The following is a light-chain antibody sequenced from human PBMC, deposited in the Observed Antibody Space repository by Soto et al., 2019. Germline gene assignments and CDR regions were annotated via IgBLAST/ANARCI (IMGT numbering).Light chain of an antibody. CDR1: QSVSSN. Sequence: EIVMTQSPATLSVSPGERATLSCRASQSVSSNLAWYQQKPGQAPSLLIYGASTRATGIPARFSGSGSGPEFTLTISGLLSEDFAVYYCQQYGTFGQGTRLEIK. CDR2: GAS. J-gene: IGKJ5*01. V-gene: IGKV3-15*01. CDR3: QQYGT.